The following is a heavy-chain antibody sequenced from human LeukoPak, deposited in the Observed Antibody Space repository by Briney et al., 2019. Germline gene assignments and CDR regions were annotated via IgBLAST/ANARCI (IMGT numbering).Heavy chain of an antibody. CDR2: ISSDGGST. CDR3: VRRYGSYDY. Sequence: PGGSLRLSCSASGFMFSNNAMHWVRQAPGKGLEYVSAISSDGGSTYYADSVKGRFTISRDNSKNTLYLQMSSLRAEDTAVYYCVRRYGSYDYWGQGTLVTVSS. CDR1: GFMFSNNA. D-gene: IGHD2-15*01. V-gene: IGHV3-64D*09. J-gene: IGHJ4*02.